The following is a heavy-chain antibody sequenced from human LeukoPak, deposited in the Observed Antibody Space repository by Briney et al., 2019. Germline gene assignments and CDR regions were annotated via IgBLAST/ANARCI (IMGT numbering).Heavy chain of an antibody. J-gene: IGHJ4*02. D-gene: IGHD2-8*01. Sequence: ASVKVSCKASGYTFTSYYMHWVRQAPGQGLEWMGIINPSGGSTSYAQKFQGRVTMTRDTSTSTDYMELSILRSEDTAVYYCARVPAPGVYYFDYWGQGSLVTVSS. V-gene: IGHV1-46*01. CDR2: INPSGGST. CDR1: GYTFTSYY. CDR3: ARVPAPGVYYFDY.